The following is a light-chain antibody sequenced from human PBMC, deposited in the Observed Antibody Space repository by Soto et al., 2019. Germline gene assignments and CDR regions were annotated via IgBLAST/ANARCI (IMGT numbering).Light chain of an antibody. CDR2: DAS. CDR3: QQYYNWPIT. Sequence: EIVLTQSPATLSLSPGERATLSCRASQSVSRYLAWYQQKPGQAPRLLIYDASNRATGIPARFSGSGSGTDFTLTISSLEPEDFAVYYCQQYYNWPITFGQGTRLEI. J-gene: IGKJ5*01. CDR1: QSVSRY. V-gene: IGKV3-11*01.